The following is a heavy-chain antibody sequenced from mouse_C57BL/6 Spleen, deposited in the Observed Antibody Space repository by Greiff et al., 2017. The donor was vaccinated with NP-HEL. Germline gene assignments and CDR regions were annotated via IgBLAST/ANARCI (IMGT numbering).Heavy chain of an antibody. D-gene: IGHD1-1*01. V-gene: IGHV5-9-1*02. J-gene: IGHJ1*03. CDR1: GFTFSSYA. Sequence: EVQGVESGEGLVKPGGSLKLSCAASGFTFSSYAMSWVRQTPEKRLEWVAYISSGGDYIYYADTVKGRFTISRDNARNTLYLQMSSLKSEDTAMYYCTRGGDGSSSNWYFDVWGTGTTVTVSS. CDR2: ISSGGDYI. CDR3: TRGGDGSSSNWYFDV.